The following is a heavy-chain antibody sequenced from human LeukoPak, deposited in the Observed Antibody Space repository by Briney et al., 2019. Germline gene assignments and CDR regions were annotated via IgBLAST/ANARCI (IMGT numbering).Heavy chain of an antibody. Sequence: SETLSLTCAVYGGSFSGYYWSWIRQPPGKGLEWIGEINHSGSTNYNPSLKSRVTISVDTSKNQFSLKLSSVTAADTAVYYCARLGHSSSSGDDGDYWGQGTLVTVSS. CDR3: ARLGHSSSSGDDGDY. D-gene: IGHD6-6*01. V-gene: IGHV4-34*01. CDR2: INHSGST. J-gene: IGHJ4*02. CDR1: GGSFSGYY.